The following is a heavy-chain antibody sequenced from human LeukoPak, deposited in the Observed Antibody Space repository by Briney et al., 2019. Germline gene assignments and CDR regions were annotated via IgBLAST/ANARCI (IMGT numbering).Heavy chain of an antibody. V-gene: IGHV3-9*03. CDR3: AKDEFVASAFTGAFDI. CDR2: ISWNTGGI. Sequence: PGRSLRLSCAASGFTFDNYAMHWVRHAPGKGLEWVSGISWNTGGIVYADSVKGRFTISRDNAKNSLYLQMNSLRAEDMALYYCAKDEFVASAFTGAFDIWGQGTMVTVSS. D-gene: IGHD2-8*02. J-gene: IGHJ3*02. CDR1: GFTFDNYA.